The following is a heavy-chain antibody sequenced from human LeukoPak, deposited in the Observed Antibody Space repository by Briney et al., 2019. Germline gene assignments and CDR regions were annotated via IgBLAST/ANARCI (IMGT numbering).Heavy chain of an antibody. CDR2: IDASDSYT. J-gene: IGHJ5*02. V-gene: IGHV5-10-1*01. CDR1: GYRFTSYW. D-gene: IGHD5-18*01. CDR3: ARHVLYSYGPQWWFDP. Sequence: GESLKISCQGSGYRFTSYWIDWVRQMPGRGLEWMGWIDASDSYTNYSPSFQGHVTISADKSSSTAYLQWSSLKASDTAIYYCARHVLYSYGPQWWFDPWGQGTLVTVSS.